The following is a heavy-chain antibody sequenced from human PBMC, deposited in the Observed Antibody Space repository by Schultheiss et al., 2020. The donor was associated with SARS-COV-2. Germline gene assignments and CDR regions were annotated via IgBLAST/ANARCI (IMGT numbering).Heavy chain of an antibody. CDR1: GFTFSSYG. V-gene: IGHV3-NL1*01. Sequence: GGSLRLSCAASGFTFSSYGMHWVRQAPGKGLVWVSRINSDGSSTSYADSVKGRFTISRDNSKNTLYLQMNSLRAEDTAVYYCAKDGGSYYVDGRFDYWGQGTLVTVSS. J-gene: IGHJ4*02. D-gene: IGHD1-26*01. CDR2: INSDGSST. CDR3: AKDGGSYYVDGRFDY.